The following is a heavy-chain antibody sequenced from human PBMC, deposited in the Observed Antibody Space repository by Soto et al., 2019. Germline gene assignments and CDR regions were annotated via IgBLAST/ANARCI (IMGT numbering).Heavy chain of an antibody. CDR3: AKKFIGELRYFDWLLNWRVGAFDI. V-gene: IGHV3-23*01. CDR2: ISGSGGST. D-gene: IGHD3-9*01. CDR1: GFTFSSYA. J-gene: IGHJ3*02. Sequence: PGGSLRLSCAASGFTFSSYAMSWARQAPGKGLEWVSAISGSGGSTYYADSVKGRFTISRDNSKNTLYLQMNSLRAEDTAVYYCAKKFIGELRYFDWLLNWRVGAFDIWGQGTMVTVSS.